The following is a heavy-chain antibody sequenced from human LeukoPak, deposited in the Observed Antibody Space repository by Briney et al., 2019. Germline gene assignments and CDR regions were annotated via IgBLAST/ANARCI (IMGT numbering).Heavy chain of an antibody. J-gene: IGHJ3*02. CDR1: GYTFTSYD. CDR3: ARNPNPTNHAFDI. V-gene: IGHV1-8*02. Sequence: RASVKVSCKASGYTFTSYDINWVRQATGQGLEWMGWMNPNSGNTGYAQKFQGRVTMTRNTSISTAYMELSSLRSEDTAVYYCARNPNPTNHAFDIWGQGTMVTVSS. CDR2: MNPNSGNT. D-gene: IGHD1-14*01.